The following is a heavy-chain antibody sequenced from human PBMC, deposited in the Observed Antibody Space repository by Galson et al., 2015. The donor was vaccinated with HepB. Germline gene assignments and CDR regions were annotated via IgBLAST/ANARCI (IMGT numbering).Heavy chain of an antibody. D-gene: IGHD1-26*01. CDR2: ISSSGTTI. CDR1: GFISSDYY. V-gene: IGHV3-11*01. J-gene: IGHJ5*02. Sequence: SLRLSCAASGFISSDYYMSWIRQAPGKGLEWISYISSSGTTIDYADSVKGRFTSSRDNAKKSLYLQMDSLRAEDTAVYYCARDGGPWDSVWFDPWGQGTLVTVSS. CDR3: ARDGGPWDSVWFDP.